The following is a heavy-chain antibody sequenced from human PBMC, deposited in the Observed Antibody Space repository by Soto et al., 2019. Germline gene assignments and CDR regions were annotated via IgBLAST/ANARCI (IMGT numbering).Heavy chain of an antibody. CDR1: GFTFSSYA. CDR2: ISYDGSNK. J-gene: IGHJ4*02. CDR3: ATEGAVGADSFDY. Sequence: QVQLVESGGGVVQPGRSLRLSGAASGFTFSSYAMHWVRQAPGKGLEWVAVISYDGSNKYYADSVKGRFTISRDNSKNTLYLQMNSLRAEDTAVYYCATEGAVGADSFDYWGQGTLVTVSS. V-gene: IGHV3-30-3*01. D-gene: IGHD1-26*01.